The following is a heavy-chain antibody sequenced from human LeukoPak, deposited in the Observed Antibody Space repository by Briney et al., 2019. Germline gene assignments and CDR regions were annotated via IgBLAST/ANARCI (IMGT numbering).Heavy chain of an antibody. J-gene: IGHJ4*02. CDR3: ARDVGSTFAGY. Sequence: SQTLSLTCTVSGGSISSGGYYWSWIRQHPGKGLEWIGYIYYSGSTYYNPSLKCRVTISVDTSKNQFSLKLSCVTAADTAVYYCARDVGSTFAGYWGQGTLVTVSS. CDR1: GGSISSGGYY. D-gene: IGHD2-15*01. CDR2: IYYSGST. V-gene: IGHV4-31*03.